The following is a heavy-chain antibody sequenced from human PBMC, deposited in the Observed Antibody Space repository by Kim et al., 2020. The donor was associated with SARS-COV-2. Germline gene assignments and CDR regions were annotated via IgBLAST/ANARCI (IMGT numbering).Heavy chain of an antibody. V-gene: IGHV3-11*01. CDR3: AREGRGCSSTSCYNSIYYYYGMDV. Sequence: GGSLRLSCAASGFTFSDYYMSWIRQAPGKGLEWVSYISSSGSTIYYADSVKGRFTISRDNAKNSLYLQMNSLRAEDTAVYYCAREGRGCSSTSCYNSIYYYYGMDVWGQGTTVTVSS. CDR1: GFTFSDYY. D-gene: IGHD2-2*02. J-gene: IGHJ6*02. CDR2: ISSSGSTI.